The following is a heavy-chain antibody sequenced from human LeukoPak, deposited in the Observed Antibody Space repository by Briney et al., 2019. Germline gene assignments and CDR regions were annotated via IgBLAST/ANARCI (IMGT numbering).Heavy chain of an antibody. J-gene: IGHJ4*02. D-gene: IGHD1/OR15-1a*01. Sequence: SGTLSLTCTVSGDSISSSYWSWIRQPPGKGLELIGYIYYSGITNYNPSLKSRVAISVDTSKNQFSLKLSSVTAADTAVYYCARAFTSRNSSWQYWGQGTLVTVSS. V-gene: IGHV4-59*01. CDR1: GDSISSSY. CDR3: ARAFTSRNSSWQY. CDR2: IYYSGIT.